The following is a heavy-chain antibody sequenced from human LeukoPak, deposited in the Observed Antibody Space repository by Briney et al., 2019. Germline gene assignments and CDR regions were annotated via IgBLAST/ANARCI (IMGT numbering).Heavy chain of an antibody. D-gene: IGHD3-3*01. CDR1: GGTFSSYA. V-gene: IGHV1-69*05. CDR2: IIPIFGTA. Sequence: WASVKVSCKASGGTFSSYAISWVRQAPGQGLEWMGGIIPIFGTANYAQKFQGRVTITTDESTSTAYMELSSLRSEDPAVYYCARDEWLLGSFDYWGQGTLVTVSS. CDR3: ARDEWLLGSFDY. J-gene: IGHJ4*02.